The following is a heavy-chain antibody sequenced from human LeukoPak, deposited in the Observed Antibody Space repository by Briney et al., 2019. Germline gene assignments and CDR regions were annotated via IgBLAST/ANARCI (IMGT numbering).Heavy chain of an antibody. Sequence: PGGSLRLSCAASGFTFSSYAMHWVRQAPGKGLEWVAVISYDGSNKYYADSVKGRFTISRDNSKNTLYLQMNSLRAEDTAVYYCARVVAATPDADYWGQGTLVTVSS. J-gene: IGHJ4*02. CDR1: GFTFSSYA. CDR2: ISYDGSNK. D-gene: IGHD2-15*01. V-gene: IGHV3-30-3*01. CDR3: ARVVAATPDADY.